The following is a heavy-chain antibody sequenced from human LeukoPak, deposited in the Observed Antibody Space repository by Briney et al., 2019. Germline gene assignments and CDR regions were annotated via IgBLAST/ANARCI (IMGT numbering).Heavy chain of an antibody. CDR1: GGSFSGYY. CDR3: ARDWIGGSYDH. CDR2: INHSGST. Sequence: SETLSLTCAVYGGSFSGYYWSWIRQPPGKGLEWIGEINHSGSTNYNPSLKSRVTMSVDTSKNQFPLKLSSVTAADTAVYYCARDWIGGSYDHWGQGTLVTVSS. J-gene: IGHJ4*02. V-gene: IGHV4-34*01. D-gene: IGHD1-26*01.